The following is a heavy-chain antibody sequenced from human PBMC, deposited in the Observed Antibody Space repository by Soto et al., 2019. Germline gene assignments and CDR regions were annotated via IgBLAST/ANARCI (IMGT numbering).Heavy chain of an antibody. V-gene: IGHV3-48*01. CDR1: GFTFSSYS. D-gene: IGHD4-17*01. CDR2: ISSSSSTI. Sequence: EVQLVESGGGLVQPGGSLRLSCAASGFTFSSYSMNWVRQAPGKGLEWVSYISSSSSTIYYADSVKGRFTISRDNAKNSLYLQMNSLRAEDTAVSYCARDYSDYAAGDWGQGTLVTVSS. CDR3: ARDYSDYAAGD. J-gene: IGHJ4*02.